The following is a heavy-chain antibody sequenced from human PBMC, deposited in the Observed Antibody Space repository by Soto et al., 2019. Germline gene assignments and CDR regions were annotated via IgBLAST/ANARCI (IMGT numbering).Heavy chain of an antibody. D-gene: IGHD3-3*01. V-gene: IGHV1-69*12. J-gene: IGHJ6*02. CDR2: IIPIFGTA. Sequence: QVQLVQSGAEVKKPGSSVKVSCKASGGTFSSYAISWVRQAPGQGLEWMGGIIPIFGTANYAQKFQGRVTITADESTSTAYMELSSLRSEDTAVYYCARGSILPWSGYVYYYYGMDVWGQGTTVIVSS. CDR1: GGTFSSYA. CDR3: ARGSILPWSGYVYYYYGMDV.